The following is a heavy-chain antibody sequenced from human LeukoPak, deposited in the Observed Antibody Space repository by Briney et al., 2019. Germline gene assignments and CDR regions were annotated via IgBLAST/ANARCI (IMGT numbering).Heavy chain of an antibody. CDR2: INHSGST. D-gene: IGHD2-21*01. J-gene: IGHJ4*02. CDR1: GGSFSGYY. V-gene: IGHV4-34*01. CDR3: ARLSIFFDY. Sequence: SETLSLTCAVYGGSFSGYYWSWIRQPPGKGLEWIGEINHSGSTNYNPSLKSRVTISVDTSKNQFSLKLSSVTAADTAVYYCARLSIFFDYWGQGTLVTVSS.